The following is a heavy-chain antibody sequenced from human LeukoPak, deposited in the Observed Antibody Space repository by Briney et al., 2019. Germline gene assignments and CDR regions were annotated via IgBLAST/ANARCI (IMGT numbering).Heavy chain of an antibody. CDR3: ARDPTVDDAFDI. J-gene: IGHJ3*02. V-gene: IGHV3-23*01. D-gene: IGHD4-23*01. CDR2: ISGSGGST. Sequence: GGSLRLSCAASGFTFSSYAMSWVRQAPGKGLEWVSAISGSGGSTYYADSVKGRFTISRDNSKNTLYLQMNSLRAEDTAVYYCARDPTVDDAFDIWGQGTMVTVSS. CDR1: GFTFSSYA.